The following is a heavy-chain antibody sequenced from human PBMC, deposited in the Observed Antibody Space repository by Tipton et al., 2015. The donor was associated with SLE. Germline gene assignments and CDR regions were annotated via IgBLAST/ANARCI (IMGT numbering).Heavy chain of an antibody. Sequence: SGPEVKKPGASVKVSCMASGDTFTSYYMHWVRQAPGQGLEWMGIINPRDGSSSYAQKFQGRVTMTSDTSTSTVYMELTSLRSEDTAVYYCAREGAFDYGDTMGAFDFWGQGTMVTVSS. D-gene: IGHD4-17*01. J-gene: IGHJ3*01. CDR2: INPRDGSS. CDR1: GDTFTSYY. CDR3: AREGAFDYGDTMGAFDF. V-gene: IGHV1-46*01.